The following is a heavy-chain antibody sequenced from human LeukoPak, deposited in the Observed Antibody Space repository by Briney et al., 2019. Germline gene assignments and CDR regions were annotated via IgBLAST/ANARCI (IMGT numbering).Heavy chain of an antibody. CDR2: IYPGDSDT. D-gene: IGHD6-19*01. V-gene: IGHV5-51*01. CDR3: ARRAVAGSNYFDY. J-gene: IGHJ4*02. Sequence: GESLKIPFKGSGYSFTSYWIGWVPQIPGKGLEWIGIIYPGDSDTRYSAPFQGQVTIPAHKSISTAYLQWSSLKASDTAMYYCARRAVAGSNYFDYWGQGTLVTVSS. CDR1: GYSFTSYW.